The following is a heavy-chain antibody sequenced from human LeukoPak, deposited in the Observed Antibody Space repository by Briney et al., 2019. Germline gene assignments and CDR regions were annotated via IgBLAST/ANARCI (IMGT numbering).Heavy chain of an antibody. CDR3: ARAPGGCYSSSCLDY. Sequence: PPGTRSLTCTVSGGSISSYYWSWIRQPPGKGLEWIGHIYYSGSTNYNPSLKSRVTISVDTSKNQFSLKLSSVTAADTAVYYCARAPGGCYSSSCLDYWGQGTPVTVSS. D-gene: IGHD6-13*01. V-gene: IGHV4-59*01. CDR2: IYYSGST. J-gene: IGHJ4*02. CDR1: GGSISSYY.